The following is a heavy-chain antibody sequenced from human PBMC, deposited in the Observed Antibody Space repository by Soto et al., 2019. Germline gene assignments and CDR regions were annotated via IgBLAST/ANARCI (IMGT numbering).Heavy chain of an antibody. J-gene: IGHJ6*02. CDR2: IWYDGSNK. CDR1: GFTFSSYG. D-gene: IGHD3-3*01. CDR3: ARGYDSFFTYYGMDV. V-gene: IGHV3-33*01. Sequence: QVQLVESGGGMVQPGRSLRLSCAASGFTFSSYGMHWVRQAPGKGLEWVAVIWYDGSNKYYADSVKGRFTISRDNSKNTLYLQMNSLRAEDTAVYYCARGYDSFFTYYGMDVWGQGTTVTVSS.